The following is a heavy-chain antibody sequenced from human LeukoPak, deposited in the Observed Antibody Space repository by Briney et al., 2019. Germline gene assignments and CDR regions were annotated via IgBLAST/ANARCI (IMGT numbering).Heavy chain of an antibody. CDR2: VSSSGSA. J-gene: IGHJ4*02. V-gene: IGHV4-39*07. Sequence: SETLSLTCTVSGGSFSSNSFYWAWIRQPPGKGLEWVGSVSSSGSAYYNPSLKSRVTISMDTSKNQFSLRLTSLTAADTAIYYCARDRDYGAYFGYWGQGTLVTVSS. CDR1: GGSFSSNSFY. CDR3: ARDRDYGAYFGY. D-gene: IGHD4/OR15-4a*01.